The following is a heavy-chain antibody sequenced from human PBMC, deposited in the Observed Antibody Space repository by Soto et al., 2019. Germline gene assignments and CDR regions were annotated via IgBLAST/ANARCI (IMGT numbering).Heavy chain of an antibody. CDR3: ARDGPSGSYNLDY. D-gene: IGHD1-26*01. CDR2: INPSGGST. Sequence: ASVKVSCKASGYTFTNYYVHWVRQAPGQGPEWMGIINPSGGSTTYTQKFQGRVTMTGDTSTSTVYMELSSLRSEDTAVYYCARDGPSGSYNLDYWGQGTQVTVSS. V-gene: IGHV1-46*01. J-gene: IGHJ4*02. CDR1: GYTFTNYY.